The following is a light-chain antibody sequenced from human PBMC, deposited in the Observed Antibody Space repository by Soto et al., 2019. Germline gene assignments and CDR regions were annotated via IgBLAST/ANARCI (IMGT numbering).Light chain of an antibody. CDR3: HQYYSTPYT. CDR2: WAS. Sequence: DIVMTQSPDSLAVSLGERATINCKSSQSVLYSSKNKNYLAWNQQKPGQPPKLLIYWASTRESGVPDRFSGSGSGTDFTLTISSLQAEDVAVYFCHQYYSTPYTFGQGTKLEIK. CDR1: QSVLYSSKNKNY. J-gene: IGKJ2*01. V-gene: IGKV4-1*01.